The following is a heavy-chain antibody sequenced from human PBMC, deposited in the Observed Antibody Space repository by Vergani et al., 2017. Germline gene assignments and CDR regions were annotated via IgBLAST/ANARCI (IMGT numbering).Heavy chain of an antibody. CDR2: ISWNSGSI. J-gene: IGHJ5*02. V-gene: IGHV3-9*01. D-gene: IGHD6-6*01. CDR3: AKDLGTSSGGGWFDP. CDR1: GFTFDDYA. Sequence: EVQLQESGGGLVKPGGSLRLSCAASGFTFDDYAMHWVRQAPGKGLEWVSGISWNSGSIGYADSVKGRFTISRDNAKNSLYLQMNSLRAEDTALYYCAKDLGTSSGGGWFDPWGQGTLVTVSS.